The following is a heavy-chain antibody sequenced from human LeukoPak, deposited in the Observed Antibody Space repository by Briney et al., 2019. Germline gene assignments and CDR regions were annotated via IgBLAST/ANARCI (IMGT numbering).Heavy chain of an antibody. J-gene: IGHJ4*02. CDR2: ISYDGSNK. Sequence: PGGSLRLSCAASGFTFSSYAMHWVRQAPGKGLEWVAVISYDGSNKYYADSVKGRFTISRDNSKNTLYLQMNSLRAEDTAVYYCARDPWMVRGVITPYYFDYWGQGTLVTVSS. D-gene: IGHD3-10*01. V-gene: IGHV3-30-3*01. CDR1: GFTFSSYA. CDR3: ARDPWMVRGVITPYYFDY.